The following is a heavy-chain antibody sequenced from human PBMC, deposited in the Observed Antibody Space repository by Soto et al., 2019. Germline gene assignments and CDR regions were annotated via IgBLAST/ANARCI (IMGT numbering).Heavy chain of an antibody. J-gene: IGHJ4*02. D-gene: IGHD6-19*01. CDR3: ARDEGSSGWPPFDY. Sequence: ASVNVATNASGYTFSTYFIHWVRQAPGQGLEWMGIINPTVHTTSYAQKFQGRFTISRDNSKNTLYLQMNSLRAEDTAVYYCARDEGSSGWPPFDYWGQGTLVTVSS. CDR1: GYTFSTYF. V-gene: IGHV1-46*01. CDR2: INPTVHTT.